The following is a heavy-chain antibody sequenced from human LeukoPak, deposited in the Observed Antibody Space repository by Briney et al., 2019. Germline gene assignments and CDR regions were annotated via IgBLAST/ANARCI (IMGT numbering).Heavy chain of an antibody. CDR2: IYYSGST. J-gene: IGHJ4*02. CDR1: GGSISSSSYY. V-gene: IGHV4-39*01. D-gene: IGHD5-12*01. CDR3: ARARIVATIVNFDY. Sequence: SETLSLTCTVSGGSISSSSYYWGWIRQPPGKGLEWIGSIYYSGSTYYNPSLKSRVTISVDTSKNQFSLKLSSVTAADTAVYYCARARIVATIVNFDYWGQGTLVTVSS.